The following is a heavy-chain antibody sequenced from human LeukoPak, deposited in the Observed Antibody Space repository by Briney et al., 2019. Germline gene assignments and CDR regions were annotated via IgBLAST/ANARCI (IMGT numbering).Heavy chain of an antibody. CDR2: IIGSGGST. CDR1: GFTFSSYA. J-gene: IGHJ4*02. Sequence: GRSLRLSCAAAGFTFSSYAVSWVRQAPGKGLGWVSAIIGSGGSTYNADAVKGRFTISRDNSKTTLYLQMNSLRAEGTAVYYCAKAPRVRVYFDYWGQGTLVTVSS. D-gene: IGHD1-1*01. CDR3: AKAPRVRVYFDY. V-gene: IGHV3-23*01.